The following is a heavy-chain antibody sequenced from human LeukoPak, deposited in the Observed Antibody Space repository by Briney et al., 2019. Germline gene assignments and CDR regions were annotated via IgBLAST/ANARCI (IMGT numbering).Heavy chain of an antibody. D-gene: IGHD2-21*02. Sequence: GGSLRLSCAASGFTFDDYGMSWVRQAPGKGLEWVSAISGSGGSTYSADSVKGRFTISRDNSKNTLYLQMNSLRAEDTAVYYCAKDRGIAYCGGDCYAFDYWGQGTLVTVSS. J-gene: IGHJ4*02. CDR2: ISGSGGST. CDR3: AKDRGIAYCGGDCYAFDY. V-gene: IGHV3-23*01. CDR1: GFTFDDYG.